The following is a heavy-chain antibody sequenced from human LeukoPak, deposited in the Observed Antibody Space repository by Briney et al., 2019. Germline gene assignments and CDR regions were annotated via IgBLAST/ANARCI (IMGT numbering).Heavy chain of an antibody. J-gene: IGHJ4*02. V-gene: IGHV1-2*02. CDR2: INPNSGST. CDR1: GYTFTGYY. D-gene: IGHD3-9*01. Sequence: GASVKVSCKASGYTFTGYYMHWVRQAPGQGLEWMGWINPNSGSTNYAQKFQGRVTMTRDTSISTAYVELSRLRSDDTAVYYCAREGLYDILTGYYNWGQGTLVTVSS. CDR3: AREGLYDILTGYYN.